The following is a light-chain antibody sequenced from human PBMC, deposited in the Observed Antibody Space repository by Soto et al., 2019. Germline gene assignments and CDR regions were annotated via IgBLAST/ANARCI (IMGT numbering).Light chain of an antibody. J-gene: IGKJ2*01. Sequence: EIVMTQSPATLSVSLGERVTLSCRASQSVSSYLAWYQQKPDQAPRLLISDASTIATDIPDRFSGSGSGTDFTLTISSLQPTDLAVYYCLQYSTWPPLYTFGQGTKLEIK. CDR1: QSVSSY. CDR3: LQYSTWPPLYT. V-gene: IGKV3-15*01. CDR2: DAS.